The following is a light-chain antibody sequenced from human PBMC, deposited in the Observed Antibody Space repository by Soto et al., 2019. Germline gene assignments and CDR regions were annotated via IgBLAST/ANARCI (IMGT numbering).Light chain of an antibody. CDR2: GAF. CDR3: QQTYRPPPT. CDR1: PSVTNF. Sequence: PGERATLSCRASPSVTNFLAWYQQKPGQAPRLLIYGAFNRATGIPARFSGSGSGTDFTLTISSLEPEDSATYYCQQTYRPPPTFGQGTKV. V-gene: IGKV3-11*01. J-gene: IGKJ1*01.